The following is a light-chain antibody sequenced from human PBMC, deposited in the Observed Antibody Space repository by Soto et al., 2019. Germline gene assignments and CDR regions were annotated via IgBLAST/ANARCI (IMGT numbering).Light chain of an antibody. Sequence: QSALTQPASVSGSPGQSITNSCTGTSSDVGGYNYVSWFQQHPGKAPKLMIYEVSNRPSGVSNRFSGSKSGNTASLTISGLQAEDEADYFCSSYTTSDTLVFGGGTKLTVL. J-gene: IGLJ2*01. V-gene: IGLV2-14*01. CDR1: SSDVGGYNY. CDR2: EVS. CDR3: SSYTTSDTLV.